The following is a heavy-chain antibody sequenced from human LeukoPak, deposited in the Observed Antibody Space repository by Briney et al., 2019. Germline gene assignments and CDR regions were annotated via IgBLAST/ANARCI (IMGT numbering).Heavy chain of an antibody. J-gene: IGHJ6*03. V-gene: IGHV3-21*01. CDR2: ISSSSSYI. Sequence: GGSLRLSCAASGFTFSSYSMNWVRQAPGKGLEWVSSISSSSSYIYYADSVKGRFTISRDNAKNSLYLQMNSLRAEDTAVYYCARDHQGSGSYYTLYYYYYMDVWGKGTTVTISS. CDR1: GFTFSSYS. D-gene: IGHD3-10*01. CDR3: ARDHQGSGSYYTLYYYYYMDV.